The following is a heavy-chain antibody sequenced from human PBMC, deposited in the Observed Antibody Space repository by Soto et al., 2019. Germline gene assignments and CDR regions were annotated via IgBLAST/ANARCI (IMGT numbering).Heavy chain of an antibody. V-gene: IGHV1-69*13. D-gene: IGHD1-26*01. CDR1: GGTFSSYA. Sequence: SVKVSCKASGGTFSSYAISWVRQAPGQGREWMGGIIPIFGTANYAQKFQGRVTITADESTSTAYMELSSLRSEDTAVYYCARGMELDRLAFDYWGQGTLVNVSS. CDR2: IIPIFGTA. J-gene: IGHJ4*02. CDR3: ARGMELDRLAFDY.